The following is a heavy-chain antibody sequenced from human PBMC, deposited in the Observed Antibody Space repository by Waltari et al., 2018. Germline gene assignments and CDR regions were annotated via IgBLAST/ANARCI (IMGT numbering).Heavy chain of an antibody. CDR2: IIPVVGVA. CDR3: ARSEQNKDNYYFHH. Sequence: QVQLVQSGAEVKKPGSSMKVSCKTSGDTFTNYTVNWMRQAPGQGPEWMGWIIPVVGVADCAQHFQGRLTITADKSTNTVYMELSSLRSDDTAVYFCARSEQNKDNYYFHHWGQGTLVTVSS. D-gene: IGHD1-1*01. V-gene: IGHV1-69*02. J-gene: IGHJ4*02. CDR1: GDTFTNYT.